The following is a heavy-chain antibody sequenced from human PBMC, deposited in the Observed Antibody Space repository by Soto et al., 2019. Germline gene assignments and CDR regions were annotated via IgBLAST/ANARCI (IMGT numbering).Heavy chain of an antibody. CDR1: GFTFGDYA. CDR3: TREFRGYDRLWAY. J-gene: IGHJ4*02. D-gene: IGHD5-12*01. V-gene: IGHV3-49*04. Sequence: GGSLRLSCTASGFTFGDYAMSWVRQAPGKGLEWVGFIRSKAYGGTTEYAASVKGRFTISRDDSKSIAYLQMNSLKTEDTAVYYCTREFRGYDRLWAYWGQGTLVTVSS. CDR2: IRSKAYGGTT.